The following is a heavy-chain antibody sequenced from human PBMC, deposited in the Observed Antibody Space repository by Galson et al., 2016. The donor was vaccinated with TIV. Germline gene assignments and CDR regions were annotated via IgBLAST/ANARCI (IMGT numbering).Heavy chain of an antibody. Sequence: SVKVSCKASGGIFRSDAISWVRQAPGQGLEWMGRIIAIFGTANYAQKFQGRFTITADESTNTVYLELSSLTSEDTAVYYCARLPSYYGSGNHWFDPWGQGTLVTVSS. CDR1: GGIFRSDA. D-gene: IGHD3-10*01. CDR2: IIAIFGTA. J-gene: IGHJ5*02. CDR3: ARLPSYYGSGNHWFDP. V-gene: IGHV1-69*13.